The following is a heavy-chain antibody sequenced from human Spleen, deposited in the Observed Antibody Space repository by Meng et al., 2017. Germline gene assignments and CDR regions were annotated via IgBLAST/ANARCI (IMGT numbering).Heavy chain of an antibody. Sequence: SVKVSCKASGGTFSSYAISWVRQAPGQGLEWMGGIIPIFGTANYAQKFQGRVTITADKSTSTAYMELSSLRSEDTAVYYCAGDEDISAAGKLFGDYWGQGTLVTVSS. V-gene: IGHV1-69*06. CDR1: GGTFSSYA. J-gene: IGHJ4*02. CDR3: AGDEDISAAGKLFGDY. CDR2: IIPIFGTA. D-gene: IGHD6-13*01.